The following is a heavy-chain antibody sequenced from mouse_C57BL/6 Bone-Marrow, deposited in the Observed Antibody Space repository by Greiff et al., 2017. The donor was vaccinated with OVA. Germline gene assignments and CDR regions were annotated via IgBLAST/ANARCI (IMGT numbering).Heavy chain of an antibody. D-gene: IGHD2-3*01. J-gene: IGHJ3*01. Sequence: VQLQQSGPELVKPGASVKISCKASGYTFTDYYMNWVKQSHGKSLEWIGDINPNNGGTSYNQKFKGKATLTVDKSSSTAYMELRSLTSEDSAVYYCARGWLPAWFAYWGQGTLVTVSA. CDR3: ARGWLPAWFAY. CDR2: INPNNGGT. V-gene: IGHV1-26*01. CDR1: GYTFTDYY.